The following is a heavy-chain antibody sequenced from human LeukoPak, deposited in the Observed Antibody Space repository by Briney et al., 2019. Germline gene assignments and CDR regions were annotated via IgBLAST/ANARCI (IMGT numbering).Heavy chain of an antibody. V-gene: IGHV3-7*01. CDR2: IKQDGSEK. Sequence: PGGSLRLSCAASGFTFSSYWMSWVRQAPGKGLEWVASIKQDGSEKYYVGSVKGRFTISRDNAKNSLYLQMNSLRAEDTAVYYCARELVYYRSWLDYWGQGTLVTVSS. J-gene: IGHJ4*02. CDR3: ARELVYYRSWLDY. CDR1: GFTFSSYW. D-gene: IGHD2-15*01.